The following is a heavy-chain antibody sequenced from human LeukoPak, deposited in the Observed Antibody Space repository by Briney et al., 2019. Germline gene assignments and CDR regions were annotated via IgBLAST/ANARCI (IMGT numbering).Heavy chain of an antibody. V-gene: IGHV3-21*01. D-gene: IGHD5-18*01. Sequence: GGSLRLSCAASGFTFNTYSMNWVRQAPGKGLEWVSSISSSSSYIYYADSVKGRFTISRDNAKNSLYLQMNSLRAEDTAVYYCARVGDTAMVIGYWGQGTLVTVSS. J-gene: IGHJ4*02. CDR1: GFTFNTYS. CDR3: ARVGDTAMVIGY. CDR2: ISSSSSYI.